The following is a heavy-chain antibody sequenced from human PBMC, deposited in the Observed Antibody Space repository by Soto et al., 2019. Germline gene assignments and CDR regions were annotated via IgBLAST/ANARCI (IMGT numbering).Heavy chain of an antibody. CDR1: GFTFSSYA. V-gene: IGHV3-30*04. Sequence: PGGSLRLSYAASGFTFSSYAMHWVRQAPGKGLEWVAAISYVASNKYYADSVKGRFTISRVLSKNTLYLQMNSLRIEDTSVYYCGSPYSSGWSLYFQHWGQGTLVTVSS. J-gene: IGHJ1*01. CDR3: GSPYSSGWSLYFQH. D-gene: IGHD6-19*01. CDR2: ISYVASNK.